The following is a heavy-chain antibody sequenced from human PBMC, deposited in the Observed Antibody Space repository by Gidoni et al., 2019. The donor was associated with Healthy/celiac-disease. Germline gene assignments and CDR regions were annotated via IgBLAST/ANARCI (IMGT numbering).Heavy chain of an antibody. V-gene: IGHV1-69*04. CDR1: GGTFSSSD. Sequence: QVQLVQSGAEVKKPGSTVKVSCKAAGGTFSSSDISWVRQSPGQGLEWMGRIIPILGIANYAQNFLGRVTITADKSTSTAYMELSSLRSEYTAVYYCARDRAAVRDYYYMDVWGKGTTVTVSS. D-gene: IGHD6-13*01. J-gene: IGHJ6*03. CDR3: ARDRAAVRDYYYMDV. CDR2: IIPILGIA.